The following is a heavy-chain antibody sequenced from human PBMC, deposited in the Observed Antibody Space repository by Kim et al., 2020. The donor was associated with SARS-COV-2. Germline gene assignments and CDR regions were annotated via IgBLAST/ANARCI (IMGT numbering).Heavy chain of an antibody. CDR3: AKYDGRGGRGYSYGFQGRVDY. J-gene: IGHJ4*02. CDR1: GFTFSSYA. V-gene: IGHV3-23*01. CDR2: ISGSGGST. D-gene: IGHD5-18*01. Sequence: GGSLRLSCAASGFTFSSYAMSWVRQAPGKGLEWVSAISGSGGSTYYADSVKGRFTISRDNSKNTLYLQMNSLRAEDTAVYYCAKYDGRGGRGYSYGFQGRVDYWGQGTLVTVSS.